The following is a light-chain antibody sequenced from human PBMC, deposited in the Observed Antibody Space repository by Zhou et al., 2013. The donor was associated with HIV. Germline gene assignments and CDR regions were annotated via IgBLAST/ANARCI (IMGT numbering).Light chain of an antibody. CDR2: GNS. CDR1: SSNIGAGYD. V-gene: IGLV1-40*01. CDR3: QSYDSSLSGWV. Sequence: QSVLTQPPSVSGAPGQRVTISRTGSSSNIGAGYDVHWYQQLPGTAPKLLIYGNSNRPSGVPDRFSGSKSGTSASLAITGLQAEDEGDYYCQSYDSSLSGWVFGGGTKLTVL. J-gene: IGLJ3*02.